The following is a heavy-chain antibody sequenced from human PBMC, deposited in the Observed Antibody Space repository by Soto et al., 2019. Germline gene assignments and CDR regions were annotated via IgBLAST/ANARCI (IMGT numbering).Heavy chain of an antibody. CDR3: ARDAV. Sequence: EVQLVESGGGLVQPGGSLRLSCAASGFTFSGYWMSWVRQAPGKGLEWVANIKQDGSEQFCVDSVKGRFTISRDNAKNSLYLHRNSLRAEDTAVYYCARDAVWGQGTTVTVSS. J-gene: IGHJ6*02. CDR2: IKQDGSEQ. CDR1: GFTFSGYW. V-gene: IGHV3-7*05.